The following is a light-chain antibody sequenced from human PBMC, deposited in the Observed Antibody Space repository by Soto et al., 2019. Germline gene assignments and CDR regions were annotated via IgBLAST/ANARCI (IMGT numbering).Light chain of an antibody. CDR3: QQYGSSALT. V-gene: IGKV3-15*01. J-gene: IGKJ4*01. Sequence: EIVMTPSPATLSVSPGERATLSCRASQSVSSNLAWYQQKPGQAPRLLIYGASTRATGIPARFSGSGSGTEFTLTISSLQSEDFAVYYCQQYGSSALTFGGGTKVDIK. CDR1: QSVSSN. CDR2: GAS.